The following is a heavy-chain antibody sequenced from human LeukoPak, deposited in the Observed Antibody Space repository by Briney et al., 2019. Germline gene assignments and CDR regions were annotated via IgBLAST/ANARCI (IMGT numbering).Heavy chain of an antibody. D-gene: IGHD1-1*01. CDR3: AREVVQLEPDYFDY. CDR2: INHSGST. J-gene: IGHJ4*02. CDR1: GGSFSGYY. Sequence: NASETLSLTCAVYGGSFSGYYWSWIRQPPGKGLEWIGEINHSGSTNYNPSLKSRVTISVDTSKNQFSLKLSSVTAADTAVYYCAREVVQLEPDYFDYWGQGTLVTVSS. V-gene: IGHV4-34*01.